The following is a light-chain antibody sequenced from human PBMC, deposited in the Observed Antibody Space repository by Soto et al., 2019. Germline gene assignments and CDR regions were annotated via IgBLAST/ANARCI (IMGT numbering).Light chain of an antibody. CDR1: TGSIASNY. Sequence: NFMLTQPHSVSESPGKTVIISCTRSTGSIASNYVQWYQQRPGSAPTTVIYEDHQRPSGVPDRFSGSIDSSSNSAYLTISGLKTEDEADYYCQSYDGAWVFGGGTKVTVL. J-gene: IGLJ3*02. V-gene: IGLV6-57*04. CDR3: QSYDGAWV. CDR2: EDH.